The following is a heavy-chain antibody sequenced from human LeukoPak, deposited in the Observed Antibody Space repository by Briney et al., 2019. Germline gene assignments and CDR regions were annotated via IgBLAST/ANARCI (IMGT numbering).Heavy chain of an antibody. V-gene: IGHV3-73*01. J-gene: IGHJ4*02. CDR1: GFTFSSYG. D-gene: IGHD6-19*01. CDR3: SRHWEGIAVAGNDY. CDR2: IRSKANYYAT. Sequence: GRSLRLSCAASGFTFSSYGMHWVRQASGKGLEWVGRIRSKANYYATAYAASVKGRFTISRDDSKNTAYLQMNSLKTEDTAVYFCSRHWEGIAVAGNDYWGQGTLVTVSS.